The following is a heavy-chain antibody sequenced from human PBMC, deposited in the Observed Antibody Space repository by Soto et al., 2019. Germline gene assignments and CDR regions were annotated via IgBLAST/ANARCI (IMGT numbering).Heavy chain of an antibody. D-gene: IGHD3-22*01. J-gene: IGHJ3*01. V-gene: IGHV1-18*01. CDR2: SSAHTCSS. CDR1: GYTFTSSG. Sequence: QVQLVQSGAEVKKPGASVKVSCKASGYTFTSSGMSWVRQATGQGLVWMGWSSAHTCSSENVQRCQGRVTMTPDRSTSYAYMELSSLRSDDTAVYYCARAFFYEGSDSRGYYFDAFELWGPGTLVTVSA. CDR3: ARAFFYEGSDSRGYYFDAFEL.